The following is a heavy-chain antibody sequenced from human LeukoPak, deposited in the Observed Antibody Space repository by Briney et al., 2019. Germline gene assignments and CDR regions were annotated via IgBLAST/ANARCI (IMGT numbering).Heavy chain of an antibody. CDR3: ARQDGSSWEFDP. D-gene: IGHD6-13*01. CDR2: IYYSGST. CDR1: GGSISSSSYY. J-gene: IGHJ5*02. Sequence: SETLSLTCTVSGGSISSSSYYWGWIRQPPGEGLEWIGSIYYSGSTYYNPSLKSRVTISVDTSKNQFSLKLSSVTAADTAVYYCARQDGSSWEFDPWGQGTLVTVSS. V-gene: IGHV4-39*01.